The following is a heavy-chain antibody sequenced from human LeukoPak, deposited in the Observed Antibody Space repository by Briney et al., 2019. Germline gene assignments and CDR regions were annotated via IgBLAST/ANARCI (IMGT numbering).Heavy chain of an antibody. CDR3: AKDSRWTFDY. V-gene: IGHV3-30*02. J-gene: IGHJ4*02. CDR2: IRYDGSNK. CDR1: GFTFSSYS. Sequence: PGGSLRLSCAASGFTFSSYSMNWVRQAPGKGLEWVAFIRYDGSNKYYADSVKGRFTISRDNSKNTLYLQMNSLRAEDTAVYYCAKDSRWTFDYWGQGTLVTVSS. D-gene: IGHD2-15*01.